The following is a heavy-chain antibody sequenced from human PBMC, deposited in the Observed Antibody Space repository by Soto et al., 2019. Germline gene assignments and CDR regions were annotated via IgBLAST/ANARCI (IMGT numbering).Heavy chain of an antibody. V-gene: IGHV3-23*01. J-gene: IGHJ6*02. CDR2: ISGSGGST. CDR3: AKDGFIAAAGSYYYYGMDV. CDR1: GFTFSSYA. D-gene: IGHD6-13*01. Sequence: GGSLRLSCAASGFTFSSYAMSWVRQAPGKGLEWVSAISGSGGSTYYADSVKGRFTISRDNSKNTLYLQMNSLRAEDTAVYYCAKDGFIAAAGSYYYYGMDVWGQGTTVTVSS.